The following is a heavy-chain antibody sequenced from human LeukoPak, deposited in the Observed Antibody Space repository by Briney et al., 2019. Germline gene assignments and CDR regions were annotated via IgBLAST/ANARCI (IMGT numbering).Heavy chain of an antibody. CDR1: GFTFSSYA. CDR2: ISGSGGST. D-gene: IGHD3-10*01. J-gene: IGHJ4*02. CDR3: AKDLLWFGELLDYFDY. V-gene: IGHV3-23*01. Sequence: GGSLRLSCAASGFTFSSYAMSWVRQAPGKGLEWVSAISGSGGSTYYADSVKGRFTICRDNSKNTLYLQMNSLRAEDTAVYYCAKDLLWFGELLDYFDYWGQGTLVTVSS.